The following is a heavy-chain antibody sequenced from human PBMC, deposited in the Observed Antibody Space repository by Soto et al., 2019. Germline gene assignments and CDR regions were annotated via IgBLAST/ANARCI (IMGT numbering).Heavy chain of an antibody. J-gene: IGHJ4*02. V-gene: IGHV4-59*01. D-gene: IGHD5-12*01. CDR3: ARDIVAAY. Sequence: PSETLSLTCTVSGGSISSYYWSWIRQPPGKGLEWIGYIYYSGSTNYNPSLKSRVTISVDTSKNQFSLKLSSVTAADTAVYYCARDIVAAYWGQGTLVTVSS. CDR2: IYYSGST. CDR1: GGSISSYY.